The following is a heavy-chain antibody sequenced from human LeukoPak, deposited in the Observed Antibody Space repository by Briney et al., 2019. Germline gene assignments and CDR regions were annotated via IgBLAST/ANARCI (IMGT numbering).Heavy chain of an antibody. CDR2: IYHSGST. CDR1: GGSISSPNW. V-gene: IGHV4-4*02. D-gene: IGHD3-16*01. Sequence: PSETLSLTCAVSGGSISSPNWWSWVRQPPGKGLEWIGEIYHSGSTNYNPSLKSRVTISVDKSKNQFSLKLSSVTAADTAVYYCARGEFDGGVYFDYWGQGTLVTVSS. CDR3: ARGEFDGGVYFDY. J-gene: IGHJ4*02.